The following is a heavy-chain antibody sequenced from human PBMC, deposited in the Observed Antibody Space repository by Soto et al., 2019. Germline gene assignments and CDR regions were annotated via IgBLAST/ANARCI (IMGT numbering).Heavy chain of an antibody. V-gene: IGHV4-4*02. CDR1: GGSISSSNW. CDR3: ARDRYDSSGYVIIDAFGI. CDR2: IYHSGST. Sequence: SETLSLTCAVSGGSISSSNWWSWVRQPPGKGLEWIGEIYHSGSTNYNPSLKSRVTISVDKSKNQFSLKLSSVTAADTAVYYCARDRYDSSGYVIIDAFGIWGQGTMVTVSS. D-gene: IGHD3-22*01. J-gene: IGHJ3*02.